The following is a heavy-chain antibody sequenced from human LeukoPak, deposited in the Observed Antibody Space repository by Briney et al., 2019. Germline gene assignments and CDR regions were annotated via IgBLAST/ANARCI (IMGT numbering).Heavy chain of an antibody. D-gene: IGHD3-3*01. CDR1: GGSISSSSYC. CDR3: ARSGVVYDFWSGYYGGYFDY. Sequence: PSETLSLTCTVSGGSISSSSYCWGWIRQPPGKGLEWIGSIYYSGSTYYNPSLKGRFTISVDTSKNQFSLKLSSVTAADTAVYYCARSGVVYDFWSGYYGGYFDYWGQGTLVTVSS. CDR2: IYYSGST. J-gene: IGHJ4*02. V-gene: IGHV4-39*07.